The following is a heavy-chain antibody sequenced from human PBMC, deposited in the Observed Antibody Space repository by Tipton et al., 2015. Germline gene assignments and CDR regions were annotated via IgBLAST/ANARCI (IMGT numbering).Heavy chain of an antibody. D-gene: IGHD6-13*01. J-gene: IGHJ5*02. Sequence: TLSLTCTVSGGSISSYYWNWIRQIPGKGLEWIGYIYYTGDTNYNPSLKSRVTISVDSSRNQFSLKLSSVTAADTAVYYCARGVAADTTWGPTPHFNWFDPWGQGTLVTVSS. CDR2: IYYTGDT. V-gene: IGHV4-59*01. CDR1: GGSISSYY. CDR3: ARGVAADTTWGPTPHFNWFDP.